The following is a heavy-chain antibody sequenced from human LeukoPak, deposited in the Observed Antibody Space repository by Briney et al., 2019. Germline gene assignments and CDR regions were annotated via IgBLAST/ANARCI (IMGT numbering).Heavy chain of an antibody. CDR1: GFTFSSYA. Sequence: GGSLRLSCAASGFTFSSYAMSWVRQAPGKGLEWVSAISGSGDSTYYGDSVKGRFTISRDNSKNTLYLQLNSLRAEDTAVYYCAKTRPLDSSSWSHGDYWGQGTLVTVSS. CDR3: AKTRPLDSSSWSHGDY. V-gene: IGHV3-23*01. J-gene: IGHJ4*02. D-gene: IGHD6-13*01. CDR2: ISGSGDST.